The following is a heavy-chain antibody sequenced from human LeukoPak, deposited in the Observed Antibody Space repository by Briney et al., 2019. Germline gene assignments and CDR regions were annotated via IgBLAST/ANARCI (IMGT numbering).Heavy chain of an antibody. D-gene: IGHD2-15*01. Sequence: GGSLRLSCAVSGFTFSTSWMSWVRQAPGKGLEWVANIKPDGSEKYYADSVKGRFIISRDNAQNSLYLQMNSLRVDDTAVYYCTTGGRTGSDWGQGTLVTVSS. CDR2: IKPDGSEK. V-gene: IGHV3-7*01. J-gene: IGHJ4*02. CDR1: GFTFSTSW. CDR3: TTGGRTGSD.